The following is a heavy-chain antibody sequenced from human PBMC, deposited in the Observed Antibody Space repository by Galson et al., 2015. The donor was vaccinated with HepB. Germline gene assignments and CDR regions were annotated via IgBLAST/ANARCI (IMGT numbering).Heavy chain of an antibody. CDR1: GFTFSSYA. D-gene: IGHD5-24*01. CDR3: ANIGGKWLHLAAGVDY. Sequence: SLRLSCAASGFTFSSYAMSWVRQAPGKGLEWVSAISGSGGSTYYADSVKGRFTVSRDNSKNTLYLQMNSLRAEDTAVYYRANIGGKWLHLAAGVDYWGQGTLVTVSS. J-gene: IGHJ4*02. V-gene: IGHV3-23*01. CDR2: ISGSGGST.